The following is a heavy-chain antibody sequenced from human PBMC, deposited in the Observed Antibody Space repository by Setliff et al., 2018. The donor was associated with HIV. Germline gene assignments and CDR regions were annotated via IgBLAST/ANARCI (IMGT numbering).Heavy chain of an antibody. J-gene: IGHJ2*01. V-gene: IGHV4-4*07. D-gene: IGHD3-16*01. CDR2: IYTNGAT. Sequence: SETLSLTCSVSGGSFTGYYWNWIRQSAGKGLEWIGRIYTNGATSYNPSLRSRVSMSVDTSKSQLSLRLSSVSAADTAIYYCAKDGGQYFDHWGRGTPVTSPQ. CDR1: GGSFTGYY. CDR3: AKDGGQYFDH.